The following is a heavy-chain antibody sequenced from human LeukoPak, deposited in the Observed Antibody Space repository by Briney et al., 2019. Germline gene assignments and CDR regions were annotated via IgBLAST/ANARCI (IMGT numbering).Heavy chain of an antibody. Sequence: ASVKVSCKASGYTFTGYYMHWVRQAPGQGLEWMGWINPNSGGTNYAQKFQGRVTMTRDTSISTVYMELSSLRSEDTAVYYCARPAVAGNYYYMDVWGKGTTVTISS. CDR2: INPNSGGT. CDR3: ARPAVAGNYYYMDV. CDR1: GYTFTGYY. J-gene: IGHJ6*03. V-gene: IGHV1-2*02. D-gene: IGHD6-19*01.